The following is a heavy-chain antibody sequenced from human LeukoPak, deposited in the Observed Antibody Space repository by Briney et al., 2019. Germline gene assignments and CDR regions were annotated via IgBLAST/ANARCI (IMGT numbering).Heavy chain of an antibody. J-gene: IGHJ4*02. CDR2: ISYDGSNK. CDR3: ATSRGSWPDYFDY. V-gene: IGHV3-30*03. Sequence: GRSLRLSCAASGFTFSSYGMHWVRQAPGKGLEWVAVISYDGSNKYYADSVKGRFTISRDNSKNTLYLQMNSLRAEDTAVYYCATSRGSWPDYFDYWGQGTLVTVSS. D-gene: IGHD6-13*01. CDR1: GFTFSSYG.